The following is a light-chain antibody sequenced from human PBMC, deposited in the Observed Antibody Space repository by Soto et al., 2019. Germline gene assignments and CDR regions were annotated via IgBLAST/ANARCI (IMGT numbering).Light chain of an antibody. CDR1: NIGSKS. J-gene: IGLJ2*01. CDR2: RDY. Sequence: SYELTQPLSVSVALGQTARITCGGSNIGSKSVHWYQKRPGQAPVVVMYRDYHRPSEIPERFSGSNSGNTATLTISRAQAGDEADYYCQVWDSTAAVLFGGGPKLTV. V-gene: IGLV3-9*01. CDR3: QVWDSTAAVL.